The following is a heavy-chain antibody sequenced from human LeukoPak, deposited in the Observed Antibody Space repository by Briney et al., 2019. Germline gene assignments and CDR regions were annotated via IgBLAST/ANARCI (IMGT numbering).Heavy chain of an antibody. V-gene: IGHV4-31*03. Sequence: SEPLSLTCSVSGGPISSGDYYWSRVRRHPGEGLEWIGYIYYSWSTYDNTSLKSRVTISVDTSKNQFSLKLSSVTAADTAVYYCGRARDSWFDPWGQGTLVTVSS. CDR3: GRARDSWFDP. J-gene: IGHJ5*02. CDR1: GGPISSGDYY. CDR2: IYYSWST.